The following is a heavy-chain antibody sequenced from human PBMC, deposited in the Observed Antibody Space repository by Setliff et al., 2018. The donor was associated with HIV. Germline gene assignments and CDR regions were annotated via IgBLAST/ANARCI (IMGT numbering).Heavy chain of an antibody. V-gene: IGHV3-21*04. CDR1: GFTLSTYT. Sequence: GGSLRLSCAASGFTLSTYTMNWVRQAPGKGLEWISSISSNIIYIYYADSVRGRFTISRDNAKNSLYLQMSSLRPEDTALYYCTRSGFSSGPVDALDVWGQGTMVTVSS. CDR2: ISSNIIYI. D-gene: IGHD3-22*01. CDR3: TRSGFSSGPVDALDV. J-gene: IGHJ3*01.